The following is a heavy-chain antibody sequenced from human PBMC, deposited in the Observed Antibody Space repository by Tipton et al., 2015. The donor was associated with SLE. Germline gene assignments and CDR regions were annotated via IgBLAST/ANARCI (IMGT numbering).Heavy chain of an antibody. D-gene: IGHD6-6*01. J-gene: IGHJ4*02. V-gene: IGHV3-30-3*01. Sequence: SLRLSCAASGFTFSSYAMHWVRQAPGKGLEWVAVISYDGSNKYYADSVKGRFTISRDNSKNTLYLQMNSLRAEDTAVYYCARELAAPLGPIDYWGQGTLVTVSS. CDR1: GFTFSSYA. CDR2: ISYDGSNK. CDR3: ARELAAPLGPIDY.